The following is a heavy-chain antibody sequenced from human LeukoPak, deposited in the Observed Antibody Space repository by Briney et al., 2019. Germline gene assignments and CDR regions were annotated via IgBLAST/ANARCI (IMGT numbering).Heavy chain of an antibody. V-gene: IGHV1-2*02. Sequence: ASVKVSCKASGYTFTDYYIHWVRQSPGQGLEWMGWINPRSGGTNYAQKLQGRVTMTTDTSTSTAYMELRSLRSDDTAVYYCARAGYDILTGYYAHDYWGQGTLVTVSS. CDR3: ARAGYDILTGYYAHDY. CDR2: INPRSGGT. J-gene: IGHJ4*02. CDR1: GYTFTDYY. D-gene: IGHD3-9*01.